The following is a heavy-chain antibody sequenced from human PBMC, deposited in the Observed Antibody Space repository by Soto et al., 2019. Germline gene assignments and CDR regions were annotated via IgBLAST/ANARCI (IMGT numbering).Heavy chain of an antibody. CDR2: INQDGGET. D-gene: IGHD2-2*01. CDR3: ARDHRMPGLYFDY. Sequence: PGGALRLSCAASGFIFFSHWMSWVRPAPGKGLEWVANINQDGGETYYVDSVKGRFTISRDNARNSLNLQMASLRADDTAVYYCARDHRMPGLYFDYWGQGALVTVSS. J-gene: IGHJ4*02. CDR1: GFIFFSHW. V-gene: IGHV3-7*01.